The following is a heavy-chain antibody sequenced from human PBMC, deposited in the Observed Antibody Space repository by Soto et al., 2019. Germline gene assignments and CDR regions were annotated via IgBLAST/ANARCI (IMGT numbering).Heavy chain of an antibody. J-gene: IGHJ3*02. CDR2: ISAYNGNT. CDR3: ARVRVDYDILTGYYILDAFDI. CDR1: GYTFTSYG. D-gene: IGHD3-9*01. Sequence: ASVKVSCKASGYTFTSYGISWVRQAPGQWLEWMGWISAYNGNTNYAQKLQGRVTMTTDTSTSTAYMELRSLRSDDTAVYYCARVRVDYDILTGYYILDAFDIWGQGTMVTVSS. V-gene: IGHV1-18*01.